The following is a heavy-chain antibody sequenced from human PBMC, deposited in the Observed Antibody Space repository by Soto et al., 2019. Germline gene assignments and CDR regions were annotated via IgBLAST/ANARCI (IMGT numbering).Heavy chain of an antibody. CDR2: IKQDGSEK. J-gene: IGHJ4*02. CDR3: ARALFGVVSPPGY. CDR1: GFTFSSYW. V-gene: IGHV3-7*01. Sequence: QPGGSLSLSCAASGFTFSSYWMSWVRQAPGKGLEWAANIKQDGSEKYYVDSVKGRFTISRDNAKNSLYLQMNRLRAEDMAVYYCARALFGVVSPPGYWGQGTLVTVSS. D-gene: IGHD3-3*01.